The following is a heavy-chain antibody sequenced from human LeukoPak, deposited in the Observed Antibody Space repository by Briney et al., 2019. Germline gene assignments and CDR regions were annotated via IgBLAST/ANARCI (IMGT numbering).Heavy chain of an antibody. V-gene: IGHV4-38-2*01. D-gene: IGHD1/OR15-1a*01. Sequence: SETLSLICVVSGYSISTGYYWGWIRQPPGKGLEWIGSTYHSGSTYYNPSLMSRVTISVDTSKNQFSLRLSSVTAADTAVYYCARMGGTTILIDYWGQGTLVPVSS. CDR1: GYSISTGYY. CDR2: TYHSGST. J-gene: IGHJ4*02. CDR3: ARMGGTTILIDY.